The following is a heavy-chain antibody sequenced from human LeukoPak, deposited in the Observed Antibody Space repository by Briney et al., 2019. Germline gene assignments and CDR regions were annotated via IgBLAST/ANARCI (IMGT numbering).Heavy chain of an antibody. CDR1: GYTFSTYW. V-gene: IGHV5-51*01. J-gene: IGHJ4*02. D-gene: IGHD2-15*01. CDR2: IYPDESDT. Sequence: GESLKISCKGSGYTFSTYWIGWVRQMPGKGLEWMGIIYPDESDTRYSPSFQGQVTISADKSISTAYLQWSSLKASDTAIYYCARHLGCSSGSCYSDFDYWGQGTLVTVSS. CDR3: ARHLGCSSGSCYSDFDY.